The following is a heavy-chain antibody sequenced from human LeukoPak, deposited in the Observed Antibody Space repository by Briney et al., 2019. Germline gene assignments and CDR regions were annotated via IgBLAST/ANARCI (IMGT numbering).Heavy chain of an antibody. J-gene: IGHJ3*02. D-gene: IGHD3-22*01. CDR2: IYYTGST. Sequence: SETLSLTCTVSGGSISSHYWTWIRQPPGKGLEWIGYIYYTGSTNYNPSLQSRVTISVDTSKNQFSLKLSSVTAADTAVYYCASYDSSGRAVDIWGQGTMVTVSS. CDR3: ASYDSSGRAVDI. V-gene: IGHV4-59*11. CDR1: GGSISSHY.